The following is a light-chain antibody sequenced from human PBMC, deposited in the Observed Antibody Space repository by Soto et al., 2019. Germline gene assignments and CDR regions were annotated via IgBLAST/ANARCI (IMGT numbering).Light chain of an antibody. CDR3: ETLYSNTHKV. Sequence: QSVLTQSSSASASLGSSAKLTCILSSGHNTYIIAWHQQQPGKAPRFLMTLDRSGSYNRGSGVPDRFSGSSSGADRYLSISNRQSEEECDYYCETLYSNTHKVFGGGTKLTVL. CDR2: LDRSGSY. J-gene: IGLJ3*02. CDR1: SGHNTYI. V-gene: IGLV4-60*03.